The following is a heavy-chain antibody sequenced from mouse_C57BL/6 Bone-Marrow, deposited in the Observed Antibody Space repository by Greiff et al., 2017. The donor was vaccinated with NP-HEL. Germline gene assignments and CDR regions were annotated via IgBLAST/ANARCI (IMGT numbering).Heavy chain of an antibody. V-gene: IGHV5-9-1*02. Sequence: EVQGVESGEGLVKPGGSLKLSCAASGFTFSSYAMSWVRQTPEKRLEWVAYISSGGDYIYYAATVQGRFTISRDNDRNTLYLQMSSLKSEDKAMYYCTRDLYYEGFAYWGQGTLVTVSA. CDR2: ISSGGDYI. D-gene: IGHD2-4*01. CDR1: GFTFSSYA. J-gene: IGHJ3*01. CDR3: TRDLYYEGFAY.